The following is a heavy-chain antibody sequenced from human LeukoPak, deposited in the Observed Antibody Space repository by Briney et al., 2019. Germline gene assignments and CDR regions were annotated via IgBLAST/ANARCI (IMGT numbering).Heavy chain of an antibody. CDR1: GGSISNYY. Sequence: KPSETLSLTCTVSGGSISNYYWSWIRQPPGKGLEWIGYIYYSGSTNYNPSLKSRVTISVDTSKNQFSLKLNSVTAADTAVYYCARRAYGSGSFNRYYFDYWGQGTLVAVPS. D-gene: IGHD3-10*01. J-gene: IGHJ4*02. CDR3: ARRAYGSGSFNRYYFDY. CDR2: IYYSGST. V-gene: IGHV4-59*08.